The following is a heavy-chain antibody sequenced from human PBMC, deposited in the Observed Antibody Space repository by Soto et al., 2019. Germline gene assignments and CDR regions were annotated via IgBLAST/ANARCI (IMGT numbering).Heavy chain of an antibody. Sequence: GVSLRLSCVASGFSFSNYNMNWVRQAPGKGLEWVSYITDSSDTVHYADSVRGRFTISXXXXXXSXYXQXXSLRDXDTAVYFCARDFGHGYYLDYWGRGTLVTVSS. V-gene: IGHV3-48*02. CDR3: ARDFGHGYYLDY. D-gene: IGHD3-3*01. CDR1: GFSFSNYN. J-gene: IGHJ4*02. CDR2: ITDSSDTV.